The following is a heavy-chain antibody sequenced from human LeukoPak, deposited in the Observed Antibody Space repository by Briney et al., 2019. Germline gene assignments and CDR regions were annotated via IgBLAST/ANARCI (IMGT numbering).Heavy chain of an antibody. CDR1: GFTFDDYA. CDR3: ALGIFTNFDY. Sequence: GRSLRLSCAASGFTFDDYAMHWAPQAPGKGLECGSGISWNSGSIGYADSVKGRFTISRDNAKNPLYLQMNSLRAEDTALYYCALGIFTNFDYWGQGTLVTVSS. V-gene: IGHV3-9*01. D-gene: IGHD3-3*01. J-gene: IGHJ4*02. CDR2: ISWNSGSI.